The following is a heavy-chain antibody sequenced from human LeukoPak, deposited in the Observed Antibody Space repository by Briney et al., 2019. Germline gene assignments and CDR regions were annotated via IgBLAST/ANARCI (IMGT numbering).Heavy chain of an antibody. V-gene: IGHV3-23*01. J-gene: IGHJ1*01. CDR1: GFTFSNFA. Sequence: PGGXLRLSCVASGFTFSNFAMVWVRQAPGKGLEWVSAITAGSSTKKYADSVKDRFTISRDNSKDTLYPQMTSLRDEDTAVYYCGRDPNGDYIGAFDFQRWGRGTLVTVSS. D-gene: IGHD4-17*01. CDR2: ITAGSSTK. CDR3: GRDPNGDYIGAFDFQR.